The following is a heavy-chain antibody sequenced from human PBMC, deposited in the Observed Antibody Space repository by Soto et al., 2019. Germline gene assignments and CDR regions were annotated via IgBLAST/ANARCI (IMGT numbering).Heavy chain of an antibody. CDR2: IDPKSGDT. J-gene: IGHJ5*02. D-gene: IGHD3-22*01. Sequence: ASVKVSCKASEYSFSGHYLHWVRQAPGQGLEWMGWIDPKSGDTKYAPKFQDRVTMTRDTSISTAYMDLSSLRSDDTAVYYCARDYDKSGYDYFDPWG. CDR3: ARDYDKSGYDYFDP. V-gene: IGHV1-2*02. CDR1: EYSFSGHY.